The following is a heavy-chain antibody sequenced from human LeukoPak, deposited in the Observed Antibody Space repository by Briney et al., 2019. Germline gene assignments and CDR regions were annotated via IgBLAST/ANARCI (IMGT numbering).Heavy chain of an antibody. V-gene: IGHV4-59*12. D-gene: IGHD3-10*01. J-gene: IGHJ4*02. CDR3: ARDRPRITMVRGVIIGPYGFDY. Sequence: PSETLSLTCTVSGGSISSYYWSWIRQPPGKGLEWIGYIYYSGSTNYNPSLKSRVTISVDTSKNQFSLKLSSVTAADTAVYYCARDRPRITMVRGVIIGPYGFDYWGQGTLVTVSS. CDR2: IYYSGST. CDR1: GGSISSYY.